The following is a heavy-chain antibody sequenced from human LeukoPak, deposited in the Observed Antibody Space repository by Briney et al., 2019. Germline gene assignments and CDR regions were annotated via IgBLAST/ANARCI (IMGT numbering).Heavy chain of an antibody. CDR3: ARGYFDSGGYLIPAY. D-gene: IGHD3-22*01. J-gene: IGHJ4*02. V-gene: IGHV4-59*01. Sequence: PSETLSLTCTVSGGSISGFYWSWIRQPPGKGLEWIGYIYYSGSTNYNPSLKSRVTISVDTSKNQFSLKLNSVTAADTAIYYCARGYFDSGGYLIPAYWGQGTLVTVSS. CDR1: GGSISGFY. CDR2: IYYSGST.